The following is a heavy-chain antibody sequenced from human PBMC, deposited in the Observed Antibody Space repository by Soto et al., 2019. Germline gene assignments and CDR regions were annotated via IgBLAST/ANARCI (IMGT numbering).Heavy chain of an antibody. D-gene: IGHD3-10*01. V-gene: IGHV3-33*01. CDR3: ARGAVTARGGDAFDL. CDR2: IWYDGSNK. J-gene: IGHJ3*01. Sequence: QVQLVESGGGVVQPGRSLRLSCAASGFTFSSYGMHWVRQAPGKGLEWVAVIWYDGSNKYYADSVKGRFTLSRDNSKNTLYVQMNSERAEEKAVYYCARGAVTARGGDAFDLWGQGTMVTVSS. CDR1: GFTFSSYG.